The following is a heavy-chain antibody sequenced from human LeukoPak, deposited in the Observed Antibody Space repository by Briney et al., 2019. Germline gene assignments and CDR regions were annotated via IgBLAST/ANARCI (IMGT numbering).Heavy chain of an antibody. CDR3: ARLRMGHYNSGYFPYYFDY. CDR2: IDESGNT. D-gene: IGHD3-22*01. J-gene: IGHJ4*02. Sequence: SETLSLTCSVSGGSINSYYWSWIRQPPGMGLEWIGYIDESGNTKYNFSLQSRVSISVDTSKNQFSLKLSSVSAADTAVYYCARLRMGHYNSGYFPYYFDYWGQGTLVTVSS. CDR1: GGSINSYY. V-gene: IGHV4-59*08.